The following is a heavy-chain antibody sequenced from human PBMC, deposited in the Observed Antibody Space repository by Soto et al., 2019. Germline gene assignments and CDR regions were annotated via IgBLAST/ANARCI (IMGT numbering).Heavy chain of an antibody. D-gene: IGHD3-22*01. CDR2: INPKSGGT. CDR1: GYTFSAYY. CDR3: ARGGTFAYDTSGYSVY. V-gene: IGHV1-2*02. Sequence: ASVKVSCKTSGYTFSAYYMHWVRQAPVQGLEWMGWINPKSGGTLYAQKFQGRVTMTRDTSISTAYMELSRLRSDDTAVYYCARGGTFAYDTSGYSVYWGQGTLVTSPQ. J-gene: IGHJ4*02.